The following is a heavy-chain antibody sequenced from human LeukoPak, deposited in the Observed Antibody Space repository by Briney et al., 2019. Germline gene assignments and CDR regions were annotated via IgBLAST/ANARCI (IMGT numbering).Heavy chain of an antibody. J-gene: IGHJ4*02. CDR1: GYSISSGYY. Sequence: PSETLSLTCTVSGYSISSGYYWGWIRQPPGKGLEWIGSIYHSGSTYYNPSLKSRGTISVDTSKNQFSLKLSSVTAADTAVYYCARVGDSSGYYGSSFDYWGQGTLVTVSS. CDR3: ARVGDSSGYYGSSFDY. CDR2: IYHSGST. D-gene: IGHD3-22*01. V-gene: IGHV4-38-2*02.